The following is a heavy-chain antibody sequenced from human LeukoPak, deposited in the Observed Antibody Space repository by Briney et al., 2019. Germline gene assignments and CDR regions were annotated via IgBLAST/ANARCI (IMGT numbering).Heavy chain of an antibody. D-gene: IGHD5-24*01. CDR1: GFVFDDYS. CDR3: AKDGRWLQLEYYFDY. J-gene: IGHJ4*02. Sequence: GGFLRLSCVASGFVFDDYSMHWVRQAPGKGLEWVSVISWDGGSTYYADSVQGRFTISRDNSKNSLYLDMNSLRAEDTAFYYCAKDGRWLQLEYYFDYWGQGTLVTVSS. CDR2: ISWDGGST. V-gene: IGHV3-43*01.